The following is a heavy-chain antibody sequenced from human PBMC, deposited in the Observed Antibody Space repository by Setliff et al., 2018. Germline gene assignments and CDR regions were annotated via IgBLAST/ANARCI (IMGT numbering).Heavy chain of an antibody. CDR3: ARDNTIVGATDY. V-gene: IGHV4-4*07. Sequence: PSETLSLTCTVYGASFSDYYWSWIRQPAGEGLEWIGRLHTSGTTVYNPSLKGRVTISADTSTNHFSLKLTSVTAADTAVYYCARDNTIVGATDYWGQGALVTVSS. CDR1: GASFSDYY. J-gene: IGHJ4*02. D-gene: IGHD1-26*01. CDR2: LHTSGTT.